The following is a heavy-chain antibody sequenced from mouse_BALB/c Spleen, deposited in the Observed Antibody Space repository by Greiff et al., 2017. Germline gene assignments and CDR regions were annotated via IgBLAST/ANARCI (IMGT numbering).Heavy chain of an antibody. CDR1: GFTFSSYG. Sequence: EVKLMESGGGLVQPGGSLKLSCAASGFTFSSYGMSWVRQTPDKRLELVATINSNGGSTYYPDSVKGRFTISRDNAKNTLYLQMSSLKSEDTAMYDCARDQTPLYYDYDGVWFDYWGQGTTLTVSS. J-gene: IGHJ2*01. CDR2: INSNGGST. V-gene: IGHV5-6-3*01. D-gene: IGHD2-4*01. CDR3: ARDQTPLYYDYDGVWFDY.